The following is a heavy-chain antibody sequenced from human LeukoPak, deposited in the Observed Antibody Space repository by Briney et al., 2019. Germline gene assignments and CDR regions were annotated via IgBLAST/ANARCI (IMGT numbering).Heavy chain of an antibody. CDR3: ARGYGSGSYYHY. D-gene: IGHD3-10*01. J-gene: IGHJ4*02. CDR2: INHSGSP. V-gene: IGHV4-34*01. Sequence: SETLSLTCAVYGGSFSGYYWSWIRQPPGKGLEWIGEINHSGSPNYNPSLKSRVTISVDTSKNQFSLRLSSVTAADTAVYYCARGYGSGSYYHYWGQGTLVTVSS. CDR1: GGSFSGYY.